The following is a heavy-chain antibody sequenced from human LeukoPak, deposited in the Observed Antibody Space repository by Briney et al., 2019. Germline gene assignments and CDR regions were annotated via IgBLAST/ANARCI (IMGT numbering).Heavy chain of an antibody. CDR3: ARDLSDYYGSGSYRPIDAFDI. V-gene: IGHV4-34*01. Sequence: PSETLSLTCAVYGGSFSGYYWSWIRQRPGKGLEWIGEINHSGSLNYNPSLKSRVTISIDTSKNQFSLKLSPVTAADTAVYYCARDLSDYYGSGSYRPIDAFDIWGQGTMVTVSS. CDR2: INHSGSL. J-gene: IGHJ3*02. CDR1: GGSFSGYY. D-gene: IGHD3-10*01.